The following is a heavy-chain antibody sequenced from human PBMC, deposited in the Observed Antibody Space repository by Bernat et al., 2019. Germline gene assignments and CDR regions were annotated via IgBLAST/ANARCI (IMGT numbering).Heavy chain of an antibody. CDR3: ARRRTSDWDFDY. D-gene: IGHD6-19*01. J-gene: IGHJ4*02. Sequence: EVQLVQSGAEVKKPGESLKISCKCSGNSFTSYWIAWVRQMPGKGLEWMGIIYAGDSDTRYSPSFQGQVTISADKSISTAYLQWNSLKASDTAVYYCARRRTSDWDFDYWGQGTLVTVSS. CDR1: GNSFTSYW. V-gene: IGHV5-51*01. CDR2: IYAGDSDT.